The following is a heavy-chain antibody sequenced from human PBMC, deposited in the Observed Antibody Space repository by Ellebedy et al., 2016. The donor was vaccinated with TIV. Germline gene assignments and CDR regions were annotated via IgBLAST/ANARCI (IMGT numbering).Heavy chain of an antibody. Sequence: SETLSLTCTVSGGSISSGDYYWSWVRQPPGKGLEWIGFIYYSGNTYYNPSLKSRVTISVDTSKNQFSLKLSSVTAADTAIYYCARDHKPNSSGYYYGVEYWGQGTLVIVSS. CDR2: IYYSGNT. J-gene: IGHJ4*02. CDR1: GGSISSGDYY. D-gene: IGHD3-22*01. CDR3: ARDHKPNSSGYYYGVEY. V-gene: IGHV4-30-4*01.